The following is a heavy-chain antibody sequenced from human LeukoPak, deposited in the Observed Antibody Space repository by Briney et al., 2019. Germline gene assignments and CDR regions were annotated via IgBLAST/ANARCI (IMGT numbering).Heavy chain of an antibody. Sequence: GGSLRLSCAASGFTVSTNHMSWVRQAPGKGLEWVSDIYGGGTTYYADSVKGRFTISRDDSKNTLYLQMNSLRAEDTAVYYCARDYSYLSDYYYGMDVWGQGTTVTVSS. CDR1: GFTVSTNH. V-gene: IGHV3-66*01. CDR2: IYGGGTT. D-gene: IGHD3-22*01. J-gene: IGHJ6*02. CDR3: ARDYSYLSDYYYGMDV.